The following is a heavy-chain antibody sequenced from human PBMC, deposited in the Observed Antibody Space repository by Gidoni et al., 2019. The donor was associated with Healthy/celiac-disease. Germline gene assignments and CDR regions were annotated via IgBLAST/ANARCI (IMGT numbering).Heavy chain of an antibody. V-gene: IGHV4-34*01. CDR1: GGSFSGYY. D-gene: IGHD6-13*01. CDR3: ARLRDMGSSWYEENAFDI. Sequence: QVQLQQWGAGLLKPSETLSLTCAVYGGSFSGYYWSWIRQPPGKGLEWIGEINHSGSTNYNPSLKSRVTISVDTSKNQFSLKLSSVTAADTAVYYCARLRDMGSSWYEENAFDIWGQGTMVTVSS. CDR2: INHSGST. J-gene: IGHJ3*02.